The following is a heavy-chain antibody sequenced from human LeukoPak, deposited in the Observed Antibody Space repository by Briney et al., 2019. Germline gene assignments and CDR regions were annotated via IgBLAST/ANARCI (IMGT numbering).Heavy chain of an antibody. CDR3: ARDRQDYGEARYYYYYYHMDV. D-gene: IGHD4-17*01. CDR1: GGSISSYY. Sequence: SETLSLTCTVSGGSISSYYWSWIRQPPGKGLEWIGYIYYSGSTYYNPSLKSRVTISVDTSRNQFSLKLSSVTAADTAVYYCARDRQDYGEARYYYYYYHMDVWGKGTTVTVSS. CDR2: IYYSGST. V-gene: IGHV4-59*12. J-gene: IGHJ6*03.